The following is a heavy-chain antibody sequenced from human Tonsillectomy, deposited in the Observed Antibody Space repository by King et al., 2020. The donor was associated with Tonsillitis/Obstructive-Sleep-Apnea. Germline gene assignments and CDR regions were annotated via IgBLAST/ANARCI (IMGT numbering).Heavy chain of an antibody. CDR1: GGTFSSYA. Sequence: QLVQSGAEVKKPGSSVKVSCKASGGTFSSYAISWVRQAPGQGLEWMGGIIPIFGTANSAQKFQGRVTITADEPTGTAYMELSSLRSEDTAVYYCARVKSIAALTRDYYYYMDVWGKGTTVTVSS. CDR2: IIPIFGTA. CDR3: ARVKSIAALTRDYYYYMDV. J-gene: IGHJ6*03. V-gene: IGHV1-69*01. D-gene: IGHD6-6*01.